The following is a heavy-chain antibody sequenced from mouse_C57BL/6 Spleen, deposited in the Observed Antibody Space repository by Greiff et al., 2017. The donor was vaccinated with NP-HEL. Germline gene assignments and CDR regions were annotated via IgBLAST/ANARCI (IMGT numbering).Heavy chain of an antibody. CDR3: ARRMGYDYDAMDY. D-gene: IGHD2-10*02. CDR2: IYPRDGST. V-gene: IGHV1-85*01. CDR1: GYTFTSYD. Sequence: VQLQQSGPELVKPGASVKLSCKASGYTFTSYDINWVKQRPGQGLEWIGWIYPRDGSTKYNEKFKGKATLTVYTSSSAAYMELHSLTSEDTAVYFCARRMGYDYDAMDYWGQGTSVTVSS. J-gene: IGHJ4*01.